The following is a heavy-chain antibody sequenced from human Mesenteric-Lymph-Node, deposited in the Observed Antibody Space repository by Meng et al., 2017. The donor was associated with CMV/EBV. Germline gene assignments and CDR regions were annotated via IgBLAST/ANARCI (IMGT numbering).Heavy chain of an antibody. CDR2: ICYDGSNR. D-gene: IGHD2-2*01. V-gene: IGHV3-33*01. Sequence: GESLKISCAASGFTFSSYVMHWVRQAPGKGLEWVAIICYDGSNRYYADSVKGRFTISRDNSKNTLYLQMNSLRAEDTAVYYCARDLGPMGMDVWGQGTTVTVSS. CDR3: ARDLGPMGMDV. CDR1: GFTFSSYV. J-gene: IGHJ6*02.